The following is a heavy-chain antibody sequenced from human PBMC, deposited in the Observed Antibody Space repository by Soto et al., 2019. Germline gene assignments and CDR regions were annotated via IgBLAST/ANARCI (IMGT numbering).Heavy chain of an antibody. Sequence: SETLSLTCTVSGGSISTYYWSWIRQPPGKGLQWIGYMDYSGSTNYNPSLKSRVTISVDTSKNQYSLKLSSVTAADTAVYYCARRRAAYSSYVYYYYYMDVWGKGTTVTVSS. J-gene: IGHJ6*03. CDR1: GGSISTYY. V-gene: IGHV4-59*08. D-gene: IGHD4-4*01. CDR3: ARRRAAYSSYVYYYYYMDV. CDR2: MDYSGST.